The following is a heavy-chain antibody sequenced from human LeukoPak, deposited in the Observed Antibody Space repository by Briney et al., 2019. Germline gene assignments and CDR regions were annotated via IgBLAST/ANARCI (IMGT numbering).Heavy chain of an antibody. CDR3: TKAGVVGAKAGFDN. V-gene: IGHV3-7*01. D-gene: IGHD1-26*01. CDR2: INPHGSEK. CDR1: GFTFDRSW. Sequence: GGSLRLSCAASGFTFDRSWMNWVRQPPGRGLEWVANINPHGSEKRYVDSVKGRFTTSRDNAKNSLYLQMNNLRDEDTAIYYCTKAGVVGAKAGFDNWGQGTLVTVSS. J-gene: IGHJ4*02.